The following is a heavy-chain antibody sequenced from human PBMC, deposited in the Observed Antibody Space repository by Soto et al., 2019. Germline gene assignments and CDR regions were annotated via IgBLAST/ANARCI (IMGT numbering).Heavy chain of an antibody. CDR3: ARSDGRY. CDR1: GGSISSYY. J-gene: IGHJ4*02. Sequence: QVQLQESGPGLVKPSETLSLTCTVSGGSISSYYWSWIRQPPGKGLEWIGYIYYSGSTNYNPSRKSRVTRSVDTSKNQFSLKLSSVTAADTAVYYCARSDGRYWGQGTLVTVSS. CDR2: IYYSGST. V-gene: IGHV4-59*01.